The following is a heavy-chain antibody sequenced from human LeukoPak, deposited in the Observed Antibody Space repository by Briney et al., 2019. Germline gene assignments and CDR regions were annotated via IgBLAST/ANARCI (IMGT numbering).Heavy chain of an antibody. CDR3: ARVGYYDSSGYYQIDY. D-gene: IGHD3-22*01. Sequence: PGGFLRLSCAASGFTFSSYAMHWVRQAPGKGLEWVAVISYDGSNKYYADSVKGRFTISRDNSKNTLYLQMNSLRAEDTAVYYCARVGYYDSSGYYQIDYWGQGTLVTVSS. CDR2: ISYDGSNK. V-gene: IGHV3-30-3*01. J-gene: IGHJ4*02. CDR1: GFTFSSYA.